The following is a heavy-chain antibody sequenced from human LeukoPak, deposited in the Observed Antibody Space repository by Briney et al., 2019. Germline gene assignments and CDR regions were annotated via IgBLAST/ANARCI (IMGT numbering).Heavy chain of an antibody. Sequence: PSETLSLTCTVSGGSISSGSYYWSWIRQPAGKGLEWIGRIYTSGSTNYNPSLKSRVTISVDTSKNQFSLKLSSVTAADTAVYYCARSSVLPWFGDGYYFDYWGQGTLVTVSS. CDR2: IYTSGST. J-gene: IGHJ4*02. V-gene: IGHV4-61*02. CDR3: ARSSVLPWFGDGYYFDY. CDR1: GGSISSGSYY. D-gene: IGHD3-10*01.